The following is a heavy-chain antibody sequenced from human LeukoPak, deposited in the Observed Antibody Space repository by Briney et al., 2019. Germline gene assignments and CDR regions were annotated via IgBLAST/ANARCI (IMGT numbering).Heavy chain of an antibody. D-gene: IGHD6-13*01. J-gene: IGHJ5*02. Sequence: SVKVSCKACVGTFSSFAIRWVRQAPGHGVEWMGGIIPIFGTANYAQKFQGRVTITADESTSTAYMELSSLRSEDTAVYYCARTVAAAADWFDPWGQGTLVTVSS. CDR1: VGTFSSFA. CDR3: ARTVAAAADWFDP. CDR2: IIPIFGTA. V-gene: IGHV1-69*13.